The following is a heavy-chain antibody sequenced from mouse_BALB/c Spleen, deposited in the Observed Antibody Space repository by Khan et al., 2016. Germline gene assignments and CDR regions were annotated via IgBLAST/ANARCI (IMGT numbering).Heavy chain of an antibody. CDR1: GFTFSNYA. J-gene: IGHJ4*01. Sequence: EVELVESGGGLVKPGGSLKLSCAASGFTFSNYAMSWVRRTPEKRLEWVASISSGGSTYYPDSVKGRFTISRDNARNILYLQMSSLRSEDTAMYYCARGMSGYPYYAMDYWGQGTSVTVSS. V-gene: IGHV5-6-5*01. CDR3: ARGMSGYPYYAMDY. D-gene: IGHD2-2*01. CDR2: ISSGGST.